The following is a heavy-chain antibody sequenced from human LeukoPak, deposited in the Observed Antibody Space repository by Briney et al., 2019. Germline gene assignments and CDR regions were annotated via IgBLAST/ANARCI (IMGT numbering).Heavy chain of an antibody. Sequence: ASVKVSCKASGYTFNSYGVSWVRLAPGQGLEWMGSISAYNGNTDYAQKLQGRVTMTTDTSTSTAYMELRSLRSDDTAVYYCARDPEAGGGWYGGWFDPWGQGTLVTVSS. J-gene: IGHJ5*02. CDR1: GYTFNSYG. V-gene: IGHV1-18*01. CDR3: ARDPEAGGGWYGGWFDP. D-gene: IGHD6-19*01. CDR2: ISAYNGNT.